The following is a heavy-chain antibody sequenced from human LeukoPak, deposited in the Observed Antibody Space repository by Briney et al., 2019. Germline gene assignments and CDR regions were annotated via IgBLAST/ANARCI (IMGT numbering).Heavy chain of an antibody. CDR2: INPNSGGT. CDR1: GYTFTCYY. D-gene: IGHD2-2*03. CDR3: ARRTGYCSSTSCYAGQNWFDP. V-gene: IGHV1-2*02. J-gene: IGHJ5*02. Sequence: ASVKVSCKASGYTFTCYYMHWVRQAPGQGLEWMGWINPNSGGTNYAQKFQGRVTMTRDTSISTAYMELSRLRSDDTAVYYCARRTGYCSSTSCYAGQNWFDPWGQGTLVTVSS.